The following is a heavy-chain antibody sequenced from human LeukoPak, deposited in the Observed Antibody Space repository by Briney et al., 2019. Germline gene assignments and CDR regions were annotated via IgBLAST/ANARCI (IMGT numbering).Heavy chain of an antibody. Sequence: HPGGSLRLSCAASGFTFSSYAMSWVRQAPGKGLEWVSEINRGGVNTYYPDSVRGRFTVSRDNSKNTLFLQMTSLRAEDTAIYYCARGIDGALDYWGQGTLVTVSS. CDR3: ARGIDGALDY. J-gene: IGHJ4*02. V-gene: IGHV3-23*01. CDR2: INRGGVNT. CDR1: GFTFSSYA. D-gene: IGHD3-10*01.